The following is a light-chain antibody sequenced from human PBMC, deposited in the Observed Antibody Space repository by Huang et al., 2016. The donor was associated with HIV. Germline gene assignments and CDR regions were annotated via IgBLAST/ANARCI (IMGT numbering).Light chain of an antibody. CDR3: MQSLQTIT. V-gene: IGKV2-28*01. Sequence: DIVMTQSPLSLSVTPGEPASISCRSSQSLLHSNGYNYLDWYLQRPGQSPQLLIYLGSNRASGVADRCSGSGSGTDFTLKISRVEAEDIGVYYCMQSLQTITFGQGTRLEIK. J-gene: IGKJ5*01. CDR1: QSLLHSNGYNY. CDR2: LGS.